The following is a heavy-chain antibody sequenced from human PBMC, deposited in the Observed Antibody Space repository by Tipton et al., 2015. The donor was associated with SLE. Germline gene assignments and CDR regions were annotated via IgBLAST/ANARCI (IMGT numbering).Heavy chain of an antibody. V-gene: IGHV4-39*07. J-gene: IGHJ4*02. Sequence: LRLSCTVSGGSISSSSYYWGWIRQPPGKGLEWIGSIYHSGSTYYNPSLKSRVTISVDTSKNQFSLKLSSVTAADTAVYYCARAGIAAAGSIDYWGQGTLVTVSS. CDR3: ARAGIAAAGSIDY. CDR1: GGSISSSSYY. CDR2: IYHSGST. D-gene: IGHD6-13*01.